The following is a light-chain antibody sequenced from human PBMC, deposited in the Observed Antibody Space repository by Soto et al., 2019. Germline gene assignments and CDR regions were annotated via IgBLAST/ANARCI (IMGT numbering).Light chain of an antibody. CDR1: SSDVGAYNY. V-gene: IGLV2-14*01. CDR3: CSYAGTVAYV. CDR2: DVN. J-gene: IGLJ1*01. Sequence: QSVLTQPASVSGSPGQSITISCTGTSSDVGAYNYVSWYQQHPGKAPKLIIYDVNTRPSGVSNRFSGSKSGDTASLTISGLQAEDEADYFCCSYAGTVAYVFGTGTKVTVL.